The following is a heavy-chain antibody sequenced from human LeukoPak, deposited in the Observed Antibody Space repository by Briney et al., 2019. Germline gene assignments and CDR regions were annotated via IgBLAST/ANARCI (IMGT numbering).Heavy chain of an antibody. J-gene: IGHJ4*02. V-gene: IGHV4-31*03. Sequence: SQTLSLTCTVSGGSISSGGYYWSWLRQHPGKGLEWIGYIYYSGSTYYNPSLKSRVTISVDTSKNQFSLKLSSVTAADTAVYYWARGGYSSSGYGYGGQGPLVTVSS. CDR1: GGSISSGGYY. CDR2: IYYSGST. CDR3: ARGGYSSSGYGY. D-gene: IGHD6-13*01.